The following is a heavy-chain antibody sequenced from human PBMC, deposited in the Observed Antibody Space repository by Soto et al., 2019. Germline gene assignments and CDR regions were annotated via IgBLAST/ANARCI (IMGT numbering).Heavy chain of an antibody. CDR3: ARDHIAAALKVCDGMDV. J-gene: IGHJ6*02. D-gene: IGHD6-13*01. CDR1: GGSISSGGYY. CDR2: IYYSGST. Sequence: QVQLQESGPGLVKPSQTLSLTCTVSGGSISSGGYYWSWIRQHPGKGLEWIWYIYYSGSTYYNPSLKIRVTISVDTSKNQFYLKLSSVTAADTAVYYCARDHIAAALKVCDGMDVWGQGTTVTVSS. V-gene: IGHV4-31*03.